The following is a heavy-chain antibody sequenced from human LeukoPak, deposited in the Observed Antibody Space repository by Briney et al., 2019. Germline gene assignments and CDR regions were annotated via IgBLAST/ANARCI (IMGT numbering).Heavy chain of an antibody. CDR2: INPSGGSR. Sequence: ASVKVSCKASGYTFTSYYMHWVRQAPGQGLEWMGIINPSGGSRSYAQKFQGRVTMTRDTSTSTVYMELSSLGSEDTAVYYCARGSIVGAKTLGFGAFDIWGQGTMVTVSS. V-gene: IGHV1-46*01. CDR1: GYTFTSYY. CDR3: ARGSIVGAKTLGFGAFDI. J-gene: IGHJ3*02. D-gene: IGHD1-26*01.